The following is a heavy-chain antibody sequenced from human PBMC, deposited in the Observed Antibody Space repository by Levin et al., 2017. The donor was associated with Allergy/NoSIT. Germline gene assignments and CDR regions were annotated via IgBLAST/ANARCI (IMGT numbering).Heavy chain of an antibody. Sequence: GESLKISCKASGYTFTGYYMHWVRQAPGQGLEWMGWINPNSGGTNYAQKFQGRVTMTRDTSISTAYMELSRLRSDDTAVYYCARGLSGSYWEDWFDPWGQGTLVTVSS. CDR2: INPNSGGT. V-gene: IGHV1-2*02. J-gene: IGHJ5*02. D-gene: IGHD1-26*01. CDR1: GYTFTGYY. CDR3: ARGLSGSYWEDWFDP.